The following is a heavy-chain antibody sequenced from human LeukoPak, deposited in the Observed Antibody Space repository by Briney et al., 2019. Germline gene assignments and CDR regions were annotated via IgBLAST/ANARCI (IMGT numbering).Heavy chain of an antibody. Sequence: GGSLRLSCAASGFTLSSYGMHWVRQAPGKGLEWVALISYDGSNEYYADSVRGRFTISRDNSKFTLYMQMNSLRAEDTAVYYCARVRAGYCTSTSCYTGMDVWGQGTTVTVSS. J-gene: IGHJ6*02. V-gene: IGHV3-30*03. CDR3: ARVRAGYCTSTSCYTGMDV. CDR2: ISYDGSNE. D-gene: IGHD2-2*01. CDR1: GFTLSSYG.